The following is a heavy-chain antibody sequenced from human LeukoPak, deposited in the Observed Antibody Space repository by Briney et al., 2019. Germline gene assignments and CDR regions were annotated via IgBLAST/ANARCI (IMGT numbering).Heavy chain of an antibody. Sequence: PSETLSLTCTVSGGSISSSSYYWGSIRQPPGKGLEWIGNIYYSGSTYYNPSLKSRVTIYVDTYKNHFSLNLSSVTAADRAVFYCARYDAYRSGWYDYWGQGTLVTVFS. CDR3: ARYDAYRSGWYDY. CDR2: IYYSGST. D-gene: IGHD6-19*01. CDR1: GGSISSSSYY. V-gene: IGHV4-39*02. J-gene: IGHJ4*02.